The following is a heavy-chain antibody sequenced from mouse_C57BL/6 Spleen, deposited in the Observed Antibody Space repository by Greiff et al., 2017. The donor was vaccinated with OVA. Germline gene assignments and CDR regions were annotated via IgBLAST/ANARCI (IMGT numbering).Heavy chain of an antibody. V-gene: IGHV1-50*01. Sequence: QVQLQQSGAELVKPGASVKLSCKASGYTFTSYWMQWVKQRPGQGLEWIGEIDPSDSYTNYNQKFKGKATLTVDTSSSTAYMQLSSLTSEDSAVYYCSRRHGYYGYFDVWGTGTTVTVSS. D-gene: IGHD2-2*01. CDR1: GYTFTSYW. CDR2: IDPSDSYT. J-gene: IGHJ1*03. CDR3: SRRHGYYGYFDV.